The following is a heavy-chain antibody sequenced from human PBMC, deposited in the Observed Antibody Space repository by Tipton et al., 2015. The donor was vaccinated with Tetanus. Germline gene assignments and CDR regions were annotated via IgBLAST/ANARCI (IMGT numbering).Heavy chain of an antibody. CDR3: ARSADNWFDP. CDR1: GGSMRSGTFY. V-gene: IGHV4-39*01. Sequence: TLSLTCTVSGGSMRSGTFYWDWIRQSPGKGLEWIGNVYYNGNSLENPSLKGRVTLSLDKPKNQFSLKLRSVTAADTALYYCARSADNWFDPWGQGILVTVSS. J-gene: IGHJ5*01. CDR2: VYYNGNS.